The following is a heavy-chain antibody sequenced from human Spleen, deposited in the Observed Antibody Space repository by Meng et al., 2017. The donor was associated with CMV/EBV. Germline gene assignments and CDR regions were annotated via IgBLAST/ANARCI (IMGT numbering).Heavy chain of an antibody. D-gene: IGHD6-13*01. CDR3: ARRRGSWYGFDY. CDR1: GYTFTGYY. V-gene: IGHV1-2*06. CDR2: INPNLGDT. Sequence: ASVKVSCKASGYTFTGYYIHWVREAPGQGLEWMGRINPNLGDTNYAQKFQGRVTMTRDTSISTAYMELSRLRSDDTAVYYCARRRGSWYGFDYWGQGTLVTVSS. J-gene: IGHJ4*02.